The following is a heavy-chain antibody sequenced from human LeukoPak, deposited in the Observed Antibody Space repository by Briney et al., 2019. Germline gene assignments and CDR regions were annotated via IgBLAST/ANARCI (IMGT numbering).Heavy chain of an antibody. D-gene: IGHD2-2*01. CDR1: GGSFSGYY. CDR3: ARGVPATVFDY. J-gene: IGHJ4*02. Sequence: SETLSLTCAVYGGSFSGYYWSWIRQPPGKGLEWIGEINHSGSTNYNPSLKSRVTISVDTSKNQFSLKLSSVTAADTAVYYCARGVPATVFDYWGQGTLVTVSS. V-gene: IGHV4-34*01. CDR2: INHSGST.